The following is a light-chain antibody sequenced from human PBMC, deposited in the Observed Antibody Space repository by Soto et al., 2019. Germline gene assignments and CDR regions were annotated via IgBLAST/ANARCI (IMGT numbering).Light chain of an antibody. CDR3: QQYGDSLFS. CDR1: QSISSW. CDR2: DAS. J-gene: IGKJ3*01. Sequence: DIQMTQSPSTLSASVGDRVTITCRASQSISSWLAWYQQKPGKAPKLLIYDASSLESGVPSRFSGSGSGTEFTLTISSLQPDDFAVYYCQQYGDSLFSFGPGTKVDIK. V-gene: IGKV1-5*01.